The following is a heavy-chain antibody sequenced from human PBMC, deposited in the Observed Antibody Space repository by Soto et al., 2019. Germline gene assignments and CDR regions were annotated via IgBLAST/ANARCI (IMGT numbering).Heavy chain of an antibody. CDR1: GGTFSSYA. CDR3: APQWDTVITHY. D-gene: IGHD4-17*01. J-gene: IGHJ4*02. CDR2: ILLIFGTA. Sequence: QVQLVQSGAEVKKPGSSVKVSCKASGGTFSSYAISWVGQAPGQGLEWMGGILLIFGTANYAQTFQGRVTIPADESTSTAYMELSSLRSEDTAVYSCAPQWDTVITHYWGQGTLVTLSS. V-gene: IGHV1-69*01.